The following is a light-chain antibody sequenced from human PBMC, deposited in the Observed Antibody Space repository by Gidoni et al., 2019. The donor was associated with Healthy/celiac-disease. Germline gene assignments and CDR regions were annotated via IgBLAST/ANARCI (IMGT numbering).Light chain of an antibody. CDR2: EVS. CDR1: SRDVGGYNF. Sequence: QSALTQPASVSGTPGQSITISCTGTSRDVGGYNFVSWYQQHPGKAPKLMIYEVSNRPSGVSNRFSGSKSGNTASLTISGLQAEDEADYYCSSYTSSSPHVFGSGTKVTV. CDR3: SSYTSSSPHV. J-gene: IGLJ1*01. V-gene: IGLV2-14*01.